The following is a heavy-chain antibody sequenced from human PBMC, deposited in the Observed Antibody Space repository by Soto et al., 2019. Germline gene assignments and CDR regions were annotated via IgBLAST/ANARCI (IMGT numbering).Heavy chain of an antibody. CDR2: IHQSGSP. J-gene: IGHJ4*02. CDR3: ARGAPRGIIHDFDS. V-gene: IGHV4-38-2*01. D-gene: IGHD3-10*01. CDR1: GGSLSDDASSSDWY. Sequence: KPSETLSLTCAVYGGSLSDDASSSDWYWGWIRQPPGKGLEWIGSIHQSGSPYYNPSLKSRLTISIDMSKKQFSLRLSSVTAADTAVCYCARGAPRGIIHDFDSWGQGSLVTVSS.